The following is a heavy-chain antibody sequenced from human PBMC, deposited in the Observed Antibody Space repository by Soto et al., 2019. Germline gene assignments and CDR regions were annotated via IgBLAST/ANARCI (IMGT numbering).Heavy chain of an antibody. J-gene: IGHJ4*02. CDR1: GYTFTSYG. D-gene: IGHD2-8*01. CDR3: ARDLWDIVLMVYAIDHFDY. V-gene: IGHV1-18*01. Sequence: GASVKVSCKASGYTFTSYGISWVRQAPGQGLEWMGWISAYNGNTNYAQKLQGRVTMTTDTSTSTAYMELRSLRSDDTAVYYCARDLWDIVLMVYAIDHFDYWGQGTLVTVSS. CDR2: ISAYNGNT.